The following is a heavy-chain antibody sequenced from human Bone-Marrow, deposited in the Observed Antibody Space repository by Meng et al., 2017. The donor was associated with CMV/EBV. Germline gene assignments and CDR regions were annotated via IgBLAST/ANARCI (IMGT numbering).Heavy chain of an antibody. CDR2: ITPSGSHI. D-gene: IGHD3-3*01. CDR3: ARVATIFGVVREGMDV. Sequence: GESLKIPCVSSGFSFSSYILCWVRQAPGKGLEWVSSITPSGSHIDYIDSVEGRFTIPRDNAKNSLYLQMNSLRAEDAAAYYCARVATIFGVVREGMDVWGQGTTVTVSS. V-gene: IGHV3-21*01. J-gene: IGHJ6*02. CDR1: GFSFSSYI.